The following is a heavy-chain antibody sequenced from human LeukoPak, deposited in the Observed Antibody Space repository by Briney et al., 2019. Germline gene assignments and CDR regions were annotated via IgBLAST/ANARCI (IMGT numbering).Heavy chain of an antibody. D-gene: IGHD1-14*01. V-gene: IGHV1-2*02. CDR3: ARDMTGGIWARATSFDH. CDR1: GYTFTTYV. Sequence: ASVKVSCKTSGYTFTTYVFNWVRQAPGQGLEWMGWINPDSGGSEYGQKFQGRVTFTSDTSSTTIYMEVRSLKSDDTAVYYCARDMTGGIWARATSFDHWGQGTLVTVSS. CDR2: INPDSGGS. J-gene: IGHJ4*02.